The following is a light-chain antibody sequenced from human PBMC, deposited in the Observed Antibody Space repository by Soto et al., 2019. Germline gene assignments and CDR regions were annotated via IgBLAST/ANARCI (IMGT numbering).Light chain of an antibody. J-gene: IGKJ2*01. CDR2: GAS. CDR1: QNVSSN. Sequence: EIVMTQSPATLSVSPGERATLSCRASQNVSSNLAWYQQKPGQAPRLLIYGASTRATGIPARFSGSGSGTEFTLTISSRQAEDFALYYCQQYNNWPPYTFGQGTKLE. CDR3: QQYNNWPPYT. V-gene: IGKV3-15*01.